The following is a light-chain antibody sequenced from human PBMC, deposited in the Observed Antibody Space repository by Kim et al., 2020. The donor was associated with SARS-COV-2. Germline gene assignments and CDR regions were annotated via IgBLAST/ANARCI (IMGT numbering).Light chain of an antibody. Sequence: SYELTQPPSVSVAPGKTARITCGGNNIGSKSVHWYQQKPGQAPVLVIYYDSDRPSGIPERFSGSNSGNTATLTIRRVEAGDEADYYCQVWDSSSDNPWVF. V-gene: IGLV3-21*04. J-gene: IGLJ2*01. CDR3: QVWDSSSDNPWV. CDR1: NIGSKS. CDR2: YDS.